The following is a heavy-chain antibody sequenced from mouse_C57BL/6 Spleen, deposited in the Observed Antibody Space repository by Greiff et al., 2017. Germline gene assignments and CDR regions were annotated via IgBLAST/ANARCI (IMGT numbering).Heavy chain of an antibody. V-gene: IGHV1-80*01. Sequence: LQQSGASVKISCKASGYAFSSYWMNWVKQRPGKGLEWIGQIYPGDGDTNYNGKFKGKATLTADKSSSTAYMQLSSLTSEDSAVYFCARPLDGPFDYWGQGTTLTVSS. D-gene: IGHD2-3*01. CDR3: ARPLDGPFDY. CDR1: GYAFSSYW. CDR2: IYPGDGDT. J-gene: IGHJ2*01.